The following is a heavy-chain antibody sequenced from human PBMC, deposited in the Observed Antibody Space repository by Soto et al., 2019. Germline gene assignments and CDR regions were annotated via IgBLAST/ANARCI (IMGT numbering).Heavy chain of an antibody. CDR2: INPNSGGT. CDR1: GYTFTGYY. D-gene: IGHD3-22*01. V-gene: IGHV1-2*02. CDR3: ARALSGDYERGGLNY. J-gene: IGHJ4*02. Sequence: QVQLVQSGAEVKKPGASVKVSCKASGYTFTGYYMHWVRQAPGQGLEWMGWINPNSGGTNYAQKFQGRVTMTRDTSISTAYMELSRLRSDDTDVYYCARALSGDYERGGLNYWGQGTLVTVSS.